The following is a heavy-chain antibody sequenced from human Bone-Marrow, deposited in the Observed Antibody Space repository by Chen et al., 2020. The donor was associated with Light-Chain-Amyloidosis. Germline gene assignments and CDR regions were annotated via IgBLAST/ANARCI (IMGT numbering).Heavy chain of an antibody. D-gene: IGHD2-21*02. Sequence: QVQLVQSGAEVKKPGASVKVSCKASGYTFTGYYMHWVRQAPRQGLEWMGWINPNSGGTNYAQKFQGRVTMTRDTSISTAYMELSRLRSDDTAVYYCARDFDCGGDCYRPAFDIWGQGTMVTVSS. CDR3: ARDFDCGGDCYRPAFDI. V-gene: IGHV1-2*02. CDR2: INPNSGGT. J-gene: IGHJ3*02. CDR1: GYTFTGYY.